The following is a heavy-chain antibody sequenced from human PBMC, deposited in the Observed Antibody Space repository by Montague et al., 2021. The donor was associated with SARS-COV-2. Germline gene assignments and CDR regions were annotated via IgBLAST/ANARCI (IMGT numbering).Heavy chain of an antibody. Sequence: SETLSLTCAVSGGSISSSNWWSWVRQPPGKGLEWIGEIYHSGSTNYNPSLKSRVTISVDKSKNQFFLKLSSVTAADTAVYYCARMALASSSSDFDYWGQGTLVTVSS. CDR1: GGSISSSNW. D-gene: IGHD6-6*01. V-gene: IGHV4-4*02. J-gene: IGHJ4*02. CDR3: ARMALASSSSDFDY. CDR2: IYHSGST.